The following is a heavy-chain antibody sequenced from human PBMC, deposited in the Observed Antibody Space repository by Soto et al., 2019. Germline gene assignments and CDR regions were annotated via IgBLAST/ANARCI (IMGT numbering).Heavy chain of an antibody. CDR3: AKIHSNDIVLMVYAIRGYGMDV. J-gene: IGHJ6*02. V-gene: IGHV3-23*01. Sequence: GGSLRLSCAASGFTFSSYAMSWVRQAPGKGLEWVSAISGSGGSTYYADSVKGRFTITRENSKNTLYLKMNSLRAEDTAVYYCAKIHSNDIVLMVYAIRGYGMDVWGQGTTVTVSS. CDR1: GFTFSSYA. CDR2: ISGSGGST. D-gene: IGHD2-8*01.